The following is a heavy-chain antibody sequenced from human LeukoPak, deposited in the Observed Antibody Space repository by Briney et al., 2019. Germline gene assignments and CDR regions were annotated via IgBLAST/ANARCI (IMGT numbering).Heavy chain of an antibody. Sequence: GGSLRLSCAASGFTFSNDWMHWVRQAPGKGLVWVSRINTDGSTTTYADSVKGRFTISRDNAKNTLSLQMNRLRVEDTAVYYCARGRGGSYHYWGQGTLVTVSS. CDR2: INTDGSTT. V-gene: IGHV3-74*01. J-gene: IGHJ4*02. CDR3: ARGRGGSYHY. D-gene: IGHD1-26*01. CDR1: GFTFSNDW.